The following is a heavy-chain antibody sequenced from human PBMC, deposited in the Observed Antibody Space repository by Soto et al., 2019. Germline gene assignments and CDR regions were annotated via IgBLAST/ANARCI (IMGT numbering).Heavy chain of an antibody. CDR2: IIPIFGTA. Sequence: AASVKVSCKASGGTFSSYAISWVRQAPGQGLEWMGGIIPIFGTANYAQKFQGRVTITADKSTSTAYMELSSLRSEDTAVYYCARVGKLMQLGAFDIWGQGTTVTVSS. CDR1: GGTFSSYA. J-gene: IGHJ3*02. V-gene: IGHV1-69*06. CDR3: ARVGKLMQLGAFDI. D-gene: IGHD1-1*01.